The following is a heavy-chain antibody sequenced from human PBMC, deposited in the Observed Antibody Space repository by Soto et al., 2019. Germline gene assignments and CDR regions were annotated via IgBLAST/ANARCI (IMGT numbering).Heavy chain of an antibody. CDR3: ANSRLRLPAFDI. CDR2: ISGSGGST. V-gene: IGHV3-23*01. Sequence: GGSLRLSCAASGFTFSSYAMSWVRQAPGKGLEWVSAISGSGGSTYYADSVKGRFTISRDNSKNTLYLQMNSLRAEDTAVYYCANSRLRLPAFDIWGQGTMVTVSS. J-gene: IGHJ3*02. D-gene: IGHD5-12*01. CDR1: GFTFSSYA.